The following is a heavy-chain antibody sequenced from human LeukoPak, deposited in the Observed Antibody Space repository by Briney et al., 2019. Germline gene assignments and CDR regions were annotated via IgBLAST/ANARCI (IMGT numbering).Heavy chain of an antibody. D-gene: IGHD3-10*01. Sequence: SETLSLTCTVSGGSISSYYGSWIRQPPGKGLEWIGYIYTSGSTNYNPSLKSRVTISVDTSKNQFSLKLSSVTAADTAVYYCAGEDNWFDPWGQGTLVTVSS. V-gene: IGHV4-4*09. J-gene: IGHJ5*02. CDR3: AGEDNWFDP. CDR2: IYTSGST. CDR1: GGSISSYY.